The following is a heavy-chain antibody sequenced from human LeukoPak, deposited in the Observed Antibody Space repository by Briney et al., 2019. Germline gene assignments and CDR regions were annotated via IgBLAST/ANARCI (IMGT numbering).Heavy chain of an antibody. CDR3: ARHGGSGSFDY. D-gene: IGHD6-19*01. J-gene: IGHJ4*02. V-gene: IGHV4-59*08. CDR2: SSYSGKA. CDR1: GDSISTYY. Sequence: SETLSLTCTVPGDSISTYYWSWIRQPPGKGLEWIGFSSYSGKANYNHSLKSRVTISVDTSKNKFNLKLRSVTAADTAVYYCARHGGSGSFDYWGQGTLVTVSS.